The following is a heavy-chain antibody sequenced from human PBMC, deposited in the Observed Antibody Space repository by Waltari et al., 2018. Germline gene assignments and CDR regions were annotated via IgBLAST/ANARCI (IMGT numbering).Heavy chain of an antibody. V-gene: IGHV1-69*14. CDR3: ASRMRGAARPKGYNWFDP. D-gene: IGHD6-6*01. CDR2: IIPIFGTA. J-gene: IGHJ5*02. Sequence: QVQLVQSGAEVKKPGSSVKVSCKASGGTFSSYAISWLRQAPGQGLEWMGGIIPIFGTANYAQKFQGRVTITADKSTSTAYMELSSLRSEDTAVYYCASRMRGAARPKGYNWFDPWGQGTLVTVSS. CDR1: GGTFSSYA.